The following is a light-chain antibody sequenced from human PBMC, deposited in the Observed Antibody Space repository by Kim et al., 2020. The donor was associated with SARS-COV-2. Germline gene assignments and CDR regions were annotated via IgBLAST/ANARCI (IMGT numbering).Light chain of an antibody. CDR2: AAS. V-gene: IGKV1-27*01. J-gene: IGKJ1*01. Sequence: VSVGGGVTINCPGHQGISSYLAWYQQKPEEAPKLLIYAASSWEMEVSTRFSGSGSGTEFTLTISNLQPEDVATYYCQQYDTSPWTFGHGTKVDIK. CDR1: QGISSY. CDR3: QQYDTSPWT.